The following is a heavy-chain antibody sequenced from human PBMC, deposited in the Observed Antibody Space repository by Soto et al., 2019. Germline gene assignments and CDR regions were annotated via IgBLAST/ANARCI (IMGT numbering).Heavy chain of an antibody. CDR2: INAGNGNT. D-gene: IGHD6-19*01. Sequence: QVQLVQSGAEVKKPGASVKVSCKASGYTFTSYAMHWVHQAPGQRLEWMGWINAGNGNTKYSQKFQGRVTITRDTSASTAYMELSSLRSEDTAVYYCARVGLWLVRRAVYWGQGTLVTVSS. CDR1: GYTFTSYA. CDR3: ARVGLWLVRRAVY. V-gene: IGHV1-3*01. J-gene: IGHJ4*02.